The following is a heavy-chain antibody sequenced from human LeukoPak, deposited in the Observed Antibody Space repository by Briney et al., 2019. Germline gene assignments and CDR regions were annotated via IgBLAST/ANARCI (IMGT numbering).Heavy chain of an antibody. D-gene: IGHD3-10*01. Sequence: SETLSLTCTVSGGSVSSYFWSWIRRPPGKGLEWIGYIDDSGNINYNPSLKSQVSISIAKSKNQFSLKLSSVTAADTAMYYCARSDYYGSGSHTLFDAFDIWGQGTRVTVSS. CDR2: IDDSGNI. V-gene: IGHV4-59*02. CDR3: ARSDYYGSGSHTLFDAFDI. J-gene: IGHJ3*02. CDR1: GGSVSSYF.